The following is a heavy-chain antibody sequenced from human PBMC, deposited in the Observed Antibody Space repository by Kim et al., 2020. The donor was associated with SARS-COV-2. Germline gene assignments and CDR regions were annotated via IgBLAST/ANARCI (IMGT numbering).Heavy chain of an antibody. CDR1: GGSISSYY. CDR3: ARAAPYYYYGMDV. Sequence: SETLSLTCTVSGGSISSYYWSWIRQPPGKGLEWIGYIYYSGSTNYNPSLKSRVTISVDTSKNQFSLKLSSVTAADTAVYYCARAAPYYYYGMDVWGQGTTVTVSS. CDR2: IYYSGST. D-gene: IGHD6-6*01. J-gene: IGHJ6*02. V-gene: IGHV4-59*01.